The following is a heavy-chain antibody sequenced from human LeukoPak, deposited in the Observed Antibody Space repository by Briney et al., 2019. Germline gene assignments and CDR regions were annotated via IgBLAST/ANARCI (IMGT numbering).Heavy chain of an antibody. CDR3: ARLSGYHFDY. J-gene: IGHJ4*02. Sequence: SETLSLTCGVYSGSLSDKYWSWIRQPPGKGLEWIGEINPSGRTDYNPSLKSRVTMSIDTSKNQFSLKLSSVTAADTAVYYCARLSGYHFDYWGQGALVTVSS. D-gene: IGHD5-12*01. CDR2: INPSGRT. V-gene: IGHV4-34*01. CDR1: SGSLSDKY.